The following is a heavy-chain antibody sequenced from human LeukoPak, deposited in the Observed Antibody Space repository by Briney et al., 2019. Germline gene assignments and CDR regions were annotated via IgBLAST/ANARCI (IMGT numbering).Heavy chain of an antibody. Sequence: ASVKVSCKVSGYTLTELSMHWVRQAPGKGLEWMGGFDPEDGETIYAQKFQGRVTVTEDTSTDTAYMELSSLRSEDTAVYYCAILNPQWLVIPWGQGTLVTVSS. J-gene: IGHJ5*02. CDR3: AILNPQWLVIP. V-gene: IGHV1-24*01. CDR1: GYTLTELS. CDR2: FDPEDGET. D-gene: IGHD6-19*01.